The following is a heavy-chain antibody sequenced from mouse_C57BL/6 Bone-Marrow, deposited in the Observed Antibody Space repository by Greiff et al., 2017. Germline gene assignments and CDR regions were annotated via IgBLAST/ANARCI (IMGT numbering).Heavy chain of an antibody. J-gene: IGHJ2*01. D-gene: IGHD2-2*01. CDR2: IHPNSGST. Sequence: VQLQQPGAELVKPGASVKLSCKASGYTFTSYWMHWVKQRPGQGLEWIGMIHPNSGSTNYNEKFKSKATLTVDKSSSTAYMQLSSLTSEDSAVYYCALSTMVTTDYFDYWGQGTTLTVSS. CDR1: GYTFTSYW. CDR3: ALSTMVTTDYFDY. V-gene: IGHV1-64*01.